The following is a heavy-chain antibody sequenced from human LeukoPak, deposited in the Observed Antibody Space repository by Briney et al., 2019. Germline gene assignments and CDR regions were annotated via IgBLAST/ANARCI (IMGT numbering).Heavy chain of an antibody. D-gene: IGHD6-13*01. CDR2: IKQDGSEK. CDR1: GFTFSSYS. Sequence: GGSLRLSCAASGFTFSSYSMNWVRQAPGKGLEWVANIKQDGSEKYYVDSVKGRFTISRDNAKNSLYLQMNSLRAEDTAVYYCARLGSSSWTFDYWGQGTLVTVSS. V-gene: IGHV3-7*03. J-gene: IGHJ4*02. CDR3: ARLGSSSWTFDY.